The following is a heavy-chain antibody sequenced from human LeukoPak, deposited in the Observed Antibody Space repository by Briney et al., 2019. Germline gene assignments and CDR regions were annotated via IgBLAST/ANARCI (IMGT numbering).Heavy chain of an antibody. V-gene: IGHV1-46*01. D-gene: IGHD6-13*01. CDR3: ARERSAAAGYNWFDP. CDR1: GYTFTSYY. Sequence: ASVKVSCKASGYTFTSYYMHWVRQAPGQGLEWMGIINPSGGSTSYAQKFQGRVTMTRDTSTSTVYMELSSLRSEDTAVYYCARERSAAAGYNWFDPWGQGTLVTVSS. CDR2: INPSGGST. J-gene: IGHJ5*02.